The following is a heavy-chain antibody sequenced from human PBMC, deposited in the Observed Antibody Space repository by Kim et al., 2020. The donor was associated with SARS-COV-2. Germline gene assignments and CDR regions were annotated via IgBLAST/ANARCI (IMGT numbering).Heavy chain of an antibody. CDR2: INHSGST. V-gene: IGHV4-34*01. CDR3: ARAGAFWRGGKEEGFDY. J-gene: IGHJ4*02. Sequence: SETLSLTCAVYGGSFSGYYWSWIRQPPGKGLEWIGEINHSGSTNYNPSLKSRVTISVDTSKNQFSLKLSSVTAADTAVYYCARAGAFWRGGKEEGFDYWGQGTLVTVSS. D-gene: IGHD2-15*01. CDR1: GGSFSGYY.